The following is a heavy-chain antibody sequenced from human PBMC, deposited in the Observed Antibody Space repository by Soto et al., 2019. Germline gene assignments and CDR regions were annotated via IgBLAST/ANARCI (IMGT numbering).Heavy chain of an antibody. CDR1: GGSVSRGSYY. D-gene: IGHD6-19*01. V-gene: IGHV4-61*01. J-gene: IGHJ4*02. CDR2: IYYSGST. Sequence: SETLSLTCTVSGGSVSRGSYYWSWIRQPPGKGLEWIGYIYYSGSTNYNPSLKSRVTISVDTSKHQFSLKLSSVTAADTAVYYSARDLVERSGCNYDFDCWGQGTLVTASS. CDR3: ARDLVERSGCNYDFDC.